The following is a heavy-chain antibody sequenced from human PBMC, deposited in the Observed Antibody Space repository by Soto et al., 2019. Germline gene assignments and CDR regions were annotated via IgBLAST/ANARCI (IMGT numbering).Heavy chain of an antibody. V-gene: IGHV3-30-3*01. Sequence: QVQLVESGGGVVQPGRSLRLSCAASGFSFSISPMHWVRQAPGKGPVWVALISYDVTNKFYADSVKGRFNISRENTKRTLFLQVDSLRPEDAAVYYCAGDAKSSGDQHCAFNYFDSWGQGTLVTVSS. CDR3: AGDAKSSGDQHCAFNYFDS. J-gene: IGHJ4*02. CDR2: ISYDVTNK. D-gene: IGHD4-17*01. CDR1: GFSFSISP.